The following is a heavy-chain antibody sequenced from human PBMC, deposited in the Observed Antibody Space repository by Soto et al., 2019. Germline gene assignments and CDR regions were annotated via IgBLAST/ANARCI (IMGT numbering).Heavy chain of an antibody. Sequence: PSETLSLTCTVSGDSISRNGYFWTWIRQHPGKGLEWIGYIYNSGSSYYSPSLKSRVIISVDTSKNHFSLNLTAVTAADTAVYYSARGTMLRGPGYYYAMDVWGQGTTVTVSS. CDR3: ARGTMLRGPGYYYAMDV. CDR1: GDSISRNGYF. D-gene: IGHD3-10*01. J-gene: IGHJ6*02. CDR2: IYNSGSS. V-gene: IGHV4-31*03.